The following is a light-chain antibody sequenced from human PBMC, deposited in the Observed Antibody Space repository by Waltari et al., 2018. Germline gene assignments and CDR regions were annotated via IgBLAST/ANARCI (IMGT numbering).Light chain of an antibody. CDR2: LGS. V-gene: IGKV2-28*01. CDR3: MQALQTPRL. J-gene: IGKJ5*01. CDR1: QSLLHSNGYNY. Sequence: DIVMTQSPLSLPVTPGEPASVSCRSSQSLLHSNGYNYLDWYLQKPGQSPKLLIYLGSNRASGVPDRLSGSGSGTDFTLKISRVEAEDVGVYYCMQALQTPRLFGQGTRLEIK.